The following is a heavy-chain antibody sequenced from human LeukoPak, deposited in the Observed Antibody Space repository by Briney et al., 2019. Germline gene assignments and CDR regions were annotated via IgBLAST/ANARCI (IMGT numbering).Heavy chain of an antibody. CDR3: ARGRQTYYYDSSGNGPFDY. D-gene: IGHD3-22*01. CDR1: GGSFSGYY. CDR2: INHSGST. V-gene: IGHV4-34*01. Sequence: SETLSLTCAVYGGSFSGYYWSWIRQPPGKGLEWIGEINHSGSTNYNPSLKSRVTISVDTSKNQFSLKLSSVTAVDTAVYYCARGRQTYYYDSSGNGPFDYWGQGTLVTVSS. J-gene: IGHJ4*02.